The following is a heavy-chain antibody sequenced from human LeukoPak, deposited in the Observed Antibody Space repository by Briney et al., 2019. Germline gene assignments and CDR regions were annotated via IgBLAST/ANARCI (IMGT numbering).Heavy chain of an antibody. V-gene: IGHV1-2*02. Sequence: GASVKVSCKASGYTFTSYGISWVRQAPGQGLEWMGWINPNSGGTNYAQKFQGRVTMTRDTSISTAYMELSRLRSDDTAVYYCARDKGNWFDPWGQGTLVTVSS. CDR3: ARDKGNWFDP. CDR1: GYTFTSYG. J-gene: IGHJ5*02. CDR2: INPNSGGT.